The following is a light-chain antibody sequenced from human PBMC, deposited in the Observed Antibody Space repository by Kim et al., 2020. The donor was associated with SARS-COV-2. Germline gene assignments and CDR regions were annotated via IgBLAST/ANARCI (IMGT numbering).Light chain of an antibody. CDR2: AAS. CDR1: QGISSY. V-gene: IGKV1-8*01. J-gene: IGKJ1*01. Sequence: STGDRVTITCRASQGISSYLAWYQQKPGKAPKLLIYAASTLQSGVPSRFSGNGSGTDFTLTISCLQSEDFATYYCQQYYSYPRWTFGQGTKVDIK. CDR3: QQYYSYPRWT.